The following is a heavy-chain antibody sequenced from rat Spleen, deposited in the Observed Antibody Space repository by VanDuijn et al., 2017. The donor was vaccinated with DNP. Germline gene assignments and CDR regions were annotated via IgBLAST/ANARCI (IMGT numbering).Heavy chain of an antibody. CDR2: ISTGGSI. Sequence: EVQLVESGGGLVQPGRSLKLSCAASGFTFSDYAMAWVRQAPKKGLEWVASISTGGSIYYPDSVKGRFTISRDNAQDTLYLQMSKLGSEDTATYYCARGPNYGDFLDFFDYWGQGTLVTVSS. J-gene: IGHJ3*01. CDR1: GFTFSDYA. V-gene: IGHV5S23*01. CDR3: ARGPNYGDFLDFFDY. D-gene: IGHD1-11*01.